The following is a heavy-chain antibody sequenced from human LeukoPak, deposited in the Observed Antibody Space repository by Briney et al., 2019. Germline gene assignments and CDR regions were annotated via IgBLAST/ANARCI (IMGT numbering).Heavy chain of an antibody. CDR2: ISSNGGST. V-gene: IGHV3-64D*06. J-gene: IGHJ5*02. CDR3: VKGGRHIVVVPDSTRDWFAP. Sequence: GGSLRLSCSASGFTFNIYAMHWVRQAPGKGLEYVSAISSNGGSTYYADSVKGRFTFSRDNSKNTLYLQMSSLRPEDTAVYYCVKGGRHIVVVPDSTRDWFAPWGQGTLVTVSS. D-gene: IGHD2-2*01. CDR1: GFTFNIYA.